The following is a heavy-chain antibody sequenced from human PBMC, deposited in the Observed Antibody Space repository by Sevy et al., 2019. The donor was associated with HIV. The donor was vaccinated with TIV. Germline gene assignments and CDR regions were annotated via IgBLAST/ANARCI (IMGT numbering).Heavy chain of an antibody. CDR1: GFSFDTSGVG. D-gene: IGHD2-15*01. J-gene: IGHJ3*02. Sequence: SGPTLVKPTQTLTLTCTFSGFSFDTSGVGVAWIRQPPGKALEWLALIYWNDDDRYSPSLKSRLTITKDTSKNQVVLTMTNMDPVDTATYFCVHRRGYCNGGTCRYGDAFDIWGQGTMVTVSS. CDR3: VHRRGYCNGGTCRYGDAFDI. V-gene: IGHV2-5*01. CDR2: IYWNDDD.